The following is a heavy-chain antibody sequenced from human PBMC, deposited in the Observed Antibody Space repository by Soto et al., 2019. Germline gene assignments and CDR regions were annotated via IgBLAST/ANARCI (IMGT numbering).Heavy chain of an antibody. V-gene: IGHV5-51*01. J-gene: IGHJ4*02. CDR3: ARHSFYYDILTGADFDY. D-gene: IGHD3-9*01. CDR2: IYPGDSDT. CDR1: GYSFTSYW. Sequence: GESLKISCKGSGYSFTSYWIGWVRQMPGKGQEWMGIIYPGDSDTRYSPSFQGQVTISADKSISTAYLQWSSLKASDTAMYYCARHSFYYDILTGADFDYWGQGTLVTVSS.